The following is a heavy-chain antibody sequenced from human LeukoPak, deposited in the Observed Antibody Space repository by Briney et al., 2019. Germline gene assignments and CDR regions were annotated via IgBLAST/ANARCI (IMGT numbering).Heavy chain of an antibody. CDR3: ARAIIAAAVYYFDY. J-gene: IGHJ4*02. CDR2: IYYSGST. CDR1: GGSISSSSYY. D-gene: IGHD6-13*01. V-gene: IGHV4-39*07. Sequence: SETLSLTCTVSGGSISSSSYYWGWIRQPPGKGLEWIGSIYYSGSTYYNPSLKSRVTISVDTSKNQFSLKLSSVTAADTAVYYCARAIIAAAVYYFDYWGQGTLVTVSS.